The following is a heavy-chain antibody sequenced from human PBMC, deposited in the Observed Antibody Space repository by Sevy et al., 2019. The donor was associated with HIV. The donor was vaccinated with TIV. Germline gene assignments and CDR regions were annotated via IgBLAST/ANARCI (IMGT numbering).Heavy chain of an antibody. CDR2: IHSDDTT. Sequence: GGPLRLSCAASGFTVNSNYMTWVRQAPGKGLEGASVIHSDDTTYHADSVKDRFTISRDNFKNTLYLHMSSLRAEDTAVYYCARGKSGYGYALNYWGQGTLVTVSS. J-gene: IGHJ4*02. V-gene: IGHV3-66*01. CDR3: ARGKSGYGYALNY. CDR1: GFTVNSNY. D-gene: IGHD5-18*01.